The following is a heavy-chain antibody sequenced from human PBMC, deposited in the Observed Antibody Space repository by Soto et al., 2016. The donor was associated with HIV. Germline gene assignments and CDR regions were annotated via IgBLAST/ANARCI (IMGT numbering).Heavy chain of an antibody. Sequence: VQLLESGGSLGQPGGSRETLLCSLWIHLYPPWADQLGPARLQGRGLQWVAGISGNGRSTYYTDAVKGRFTISRDNSKNTLYLQMDNLRAEDTVIYYCAKDGYGSGIPRGFDYWGQGTLVIVSS. V-gene: IGHV3-23*01. J-gene: IGHJ4*02. D-gene: IGHD3-10*01. CDR2: ISGNGRST. CDR3: AKDGYGSGIPRGFDY. CDR1: IHLYPPWA.